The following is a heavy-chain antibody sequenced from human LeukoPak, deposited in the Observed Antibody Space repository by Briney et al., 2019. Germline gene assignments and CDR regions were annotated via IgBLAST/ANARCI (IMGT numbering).Heavy chain of an antibody. Sequence: GGCMRLSCAASGFTFSNYAMTWVRQAPGKGLEWVAVILYDGSNEFYIESVKGRFTISRDNSKNTLSLQMNSLRPEDTAVYYCARDSDYGFDQWGQGTLVTVSS. J-gene: IGHJ4*02. V-gene: IGHV3-30-3*01. CDR2: ILYDGSNE. CDR1: GFTFSNYA. D-gene: IGHD4/OR15-4a*01. CDR3: ARDSDYGFDQ.